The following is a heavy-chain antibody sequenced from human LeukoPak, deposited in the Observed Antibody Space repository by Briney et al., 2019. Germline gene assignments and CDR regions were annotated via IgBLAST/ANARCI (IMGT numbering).Heavy chain of an antibody. Sequence: GASVKVSCKASGYTFTSYYMHWVRQAPGQGLERMGIINPSGGSTSYAQKFQGRVTMTRDTSTSTVYMELSSLRSEDTAVYYRARGGYCSSTSCEAWFYPWGQGTLVTVSS. CDR3: ARGGYCSSTSCEAWFYP. D-gene: IGHD2-2*01. CDR2: INPSGGST. CDR1: GYTFTSYY. J-gene: IGHJ5*02. V-gene: IGHV1-46*01.